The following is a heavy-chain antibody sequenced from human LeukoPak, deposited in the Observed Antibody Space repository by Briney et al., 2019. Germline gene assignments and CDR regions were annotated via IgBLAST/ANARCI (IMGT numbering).Heavy chain of an antibody. CDR3: ARLRRYGSGSYLYV. CDR1: GGFISSYY. D-gene: IGHD3-10*01. V-gene: IGHV4-59*08. CDR2: IYYSGST. Sequence: SETLSLTCTVSGGFISSYYWSWIRQPPGKGLEWIGYIYYSGSTNYNPSLKSRVTISVDTSKNQFSLKLSSVTAADTAVYYCARLRRYGSGSYLYVWGQGTLVTVSS. J-gene: IGHJ4*02.